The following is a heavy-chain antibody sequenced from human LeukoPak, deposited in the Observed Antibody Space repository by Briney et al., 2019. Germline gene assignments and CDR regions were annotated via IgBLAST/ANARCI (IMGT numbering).Heavy chain of an antibody. Sequence: ASLKVSCKASGYTFTRYAINWVRQATGQRLEWMGWMNPNSGKTGYTRKFRGRVTMTRNTSISTAYMELSSLRSEDTAVYYCARGAGPTTSPNYYDSSGYYLWYFDYWGQGTLVTVSS. D-gene: IGHD3-22*01. CDR3: ARGAGPTTSPNYYDSSGYYLWYFDY. CDR1: GYTFTRYA. CDR2: MNPNSGKT. V-gene: IGHV1-8*01. J-gene: IGHJ4*02.